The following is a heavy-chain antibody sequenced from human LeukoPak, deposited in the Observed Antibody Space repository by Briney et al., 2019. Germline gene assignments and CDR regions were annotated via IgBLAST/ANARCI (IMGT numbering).Heavy chain of an antibody. Sequence: GGSLRLSCAASGFTVSSNYMSWVRQAPGKGLEWVSVIYSGGSTYYADSMKGRFTISRDNSKNTLYLQMNSLRAEDTAVYYCARVVSSGTTDYWGQGTLVTVSS. CDR1: GFTVSSNY. CDR2: IYSGGST. J-gene: IGHJ4*02. D-gene: IGHD1-7*01. CDR3: ARVVSSGTTDY. V-gene: IGHV3-53*01.